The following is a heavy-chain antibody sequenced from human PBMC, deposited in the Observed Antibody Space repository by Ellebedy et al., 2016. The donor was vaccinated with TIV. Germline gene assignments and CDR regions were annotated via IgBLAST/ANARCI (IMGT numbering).Heavy chain of an antibody. J-gene: IGHJ6*03. CDR2: IDSSSAYI. CDR1: GFTFSTYA. D-gene: IGHD2-15*01. CDR3: ARSYCSGGKCYYSMDV. Sequence: PGGSLRLSCAASGFTFSTYAMNWVRQAPGKGLEWVSSIDSSSAYIFYADSVKGRFAISRDNAKNSLYLQMNSLRAEDTAVYYCARSYCSGGKCYYSMDVWGQGTTVTVSS. V-gene: IGHV3-21*01.